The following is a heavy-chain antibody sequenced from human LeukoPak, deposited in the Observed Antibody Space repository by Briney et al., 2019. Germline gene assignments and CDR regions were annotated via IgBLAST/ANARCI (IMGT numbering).Heavy chain of an antibody. D-gene: IGHD5-24*01. CDR1: GGSISSYY. CDR3: ARARRDGYPYHSDY. V-gene: IGHV4-59*01. J-gene: IGHJ4*02. CDR2: IYYSGST. Sequence: SETLSLTCTVSGGSISSYYWSWIRQPPGKGLEWIGYIYYSGSTNYNPSLKSRVTISVDTSKNQFSLKLSSVTAADTAVYYCARARRDGYPYHSDYWGQGTLVTVSS.